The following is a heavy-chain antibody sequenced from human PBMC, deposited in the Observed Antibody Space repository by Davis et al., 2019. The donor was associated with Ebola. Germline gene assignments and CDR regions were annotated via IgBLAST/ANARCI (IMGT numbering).Heavy chain of an antibody. Sequence: PGGSLRLSCVASGFTFSAYSMIWVRQAPGKGLEWVSYISGDSRTIDYADSVKGRFTVSRDNAKNSLYLQMNSLRGEDTAFYYCAKGRTIPLALDFWGRGTLVTVSS. V-gene: IGHV3-48*04. D-gene: IGHD2-2*02. CDR2: ISGDSRTI. J-gene: IGHJ4*02. CDR3: AKGRTIPLALDF. CDR1: GFTFSAYS.